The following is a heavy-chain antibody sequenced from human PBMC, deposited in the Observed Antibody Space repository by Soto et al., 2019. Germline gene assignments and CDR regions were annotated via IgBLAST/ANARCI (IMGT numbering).Heavy chain of an antibody. V-gene: IGHV3-30-3*01. Sequence: QVQLVESGGGVVQPGRSLRLSCAASGFTFSSYAMHWVRQAPGKGLDWVAVISYDGSNKYYADSVKGRFTISRDNSKNTLYLQMNSLRAEDTAVYYCTGVAPRKFYYWGQGTLVTVSS. CDR3: TGVAPRKFYY. CDR1: GFTFSSYA. CDR2: ISYDGSNK. J-gene: IGHJ4*02.